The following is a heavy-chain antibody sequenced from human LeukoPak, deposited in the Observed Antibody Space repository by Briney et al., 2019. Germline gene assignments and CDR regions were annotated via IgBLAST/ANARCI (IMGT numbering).Heavy chain of an antibody. CDR2: ISYDGSNK. D-gene: IGHD6-19*01. CDR3: AEDLPIASGWYSGPDY. J-gene: IGHJ4*02. CDR1: GFTFSSYG. Sequence: GGSLRLSCAASGFTFSSYGMHWVRQAPGKGLEWVAVISYDGSNKYYADSVRGRFTISRDNSKNTLYLQMNSLRAEDTAVYYCAEDLPIASGWYSGPDYWGQGTLVTVSS. V-gene: IGHV3-30*18.